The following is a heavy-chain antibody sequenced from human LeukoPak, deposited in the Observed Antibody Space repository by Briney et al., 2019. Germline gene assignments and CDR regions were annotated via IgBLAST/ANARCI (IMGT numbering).Heavy chain of an antibody. V-gene: IGHV4-38-2*02. CDR1: GYSISSGYY. Sequence: SETLSLTCTVSGYSISSGYYWGWIRQPPGKGLEWIGSIYHSGSTYYNPSLKSRVAISVDTSKNQFSLKLSSVTAADTAVYYCARGQEDMNFVTENWFDPWGQGTLVTVSS. CDR2: IYHSGST. J-gene: IGHJ5*02. CDR3: ARGQEDMNFVTENWFDP. D-gene: IGHD3-16*02.